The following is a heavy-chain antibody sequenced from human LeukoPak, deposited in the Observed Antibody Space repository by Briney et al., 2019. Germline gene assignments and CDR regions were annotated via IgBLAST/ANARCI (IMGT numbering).Heavy chain of an antibody. D-gene: IGHD1-26*01. V-gene: IGHV4-38-2*02. CDR3: ARRRSWPDAFDI. CDR1: GYSISTSYY. J-gene: IGHJ3*02. CDR2: IYHSGNT. Sequence: SETLSLTCTVSGYSISTSYYWGWIRQPPGKGLEWIGSIYHSGNTYYNPSLKSRVTISVDTSKNQFSLKLNSVTAADTAVYYCARRRSWPDAFDIWGQGTMVTVSS.